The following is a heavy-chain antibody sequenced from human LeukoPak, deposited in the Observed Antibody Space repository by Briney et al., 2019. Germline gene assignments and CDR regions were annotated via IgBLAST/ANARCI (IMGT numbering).Heavy chain of an antibody. J-gene: IGHJ4*02. CDR2: ISSSGSTI. D-gene: IGHD2-15*01. V-gene: IGHV3-48*03. CDR1: GFTFSSYE. CDR3: ARVVAARDYFDY. Sequence: PGGSLRLSCAASGFTFSSYEMNWVRQAPGKGLEWVSYISSSGSTICYADSVKGRFTISRDNAKNSLYLQMNSLRAEDTAVYYCARVVAARDYFDYWGQGTLVTVSS.